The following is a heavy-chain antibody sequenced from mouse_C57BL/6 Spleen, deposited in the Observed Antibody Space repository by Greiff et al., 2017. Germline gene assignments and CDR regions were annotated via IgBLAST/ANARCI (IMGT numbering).Heavy chain of an antibody. CDR2: IHPNSGST. Sequence: QVQLQQPGAELVKPGASVKLSCKASGYTFTSYWMHWVKQRPGQGLEWIGMIHPNSGSTNYNEKFKSKATLTVDKSTSTAYMQLSSLTSNDSAVYYCAGEGDYSNYWGQGTTLTVSS. CDR3: AGEGDYSNY. CDR1: GYTFTSYW. J-gene: IGHJ2*01. V-gene: IGHV1-64*01. D-gene: IGHD2-5*01.